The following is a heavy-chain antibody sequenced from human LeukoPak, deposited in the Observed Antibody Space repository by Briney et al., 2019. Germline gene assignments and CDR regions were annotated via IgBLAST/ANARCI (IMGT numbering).Heavy chain of an antibody. CDR3: ARHPDYGDYGRRSPFDY. CDR1: GYSFTTYW. CDR2: IYPGDSDT. Sequence: GESLTISCKGSGYSFTTYWIGWVRQIPGKGLEWMGIIYPGDSDTRYSPSFEGQVTISADKSISTAYLQWSSLKASDTAMYYCARHPDYGDYGRRSPFDYWGQGTLVTVSS. J-gene: IGHJ4*02. V-gene: IGHV5-51*01. D-gene: IGHD4-17*01.